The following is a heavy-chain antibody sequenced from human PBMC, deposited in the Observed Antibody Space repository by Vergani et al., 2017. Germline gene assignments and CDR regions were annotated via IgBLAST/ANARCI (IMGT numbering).Heavy chain of an antibody. CDR3: VTHAAVVDN. Sequence: EVQLVQSGAEVRNPGESLKISCKTSRYYFAITWIGWVRQTPGKGLEWMVLIWPDDSDTKYSPSFQGQVTISADKSITTAYLQWTSLKASDTAIYYCVTHAAVVDNWGQGTLIAVAS. J-gene: IGHJ4*02. CDR2: IWPDDSDT. CDR1: RYYFAITW. V-gene: IGHV5-51*03. D-gene: IGHD4-23*01.